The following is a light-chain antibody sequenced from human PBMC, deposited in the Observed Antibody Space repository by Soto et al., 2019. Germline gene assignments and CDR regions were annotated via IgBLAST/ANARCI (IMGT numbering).Light chain of an antibody. CDR3: KQRNSWPQT. V-gene: IGKV3-11*01. Sequence: EIVLTQSPVTLSLSPGERATLSCRASQSISNYLAWYQQKPGQVPRLLIYDASNRAPGIPARFSGSGSGTDFTLTISSIETEDFEIYYYKQRNSWPQTFDQGTKVEIK. J-gene: IGKJ1*01. CDR1: QSISNY. CDR2: DAS.